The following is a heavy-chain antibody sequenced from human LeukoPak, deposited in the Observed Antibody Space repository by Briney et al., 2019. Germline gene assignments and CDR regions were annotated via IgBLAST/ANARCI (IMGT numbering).Heavy chain of an antibody. CDR2: IYYSGST. CDR3: ARRFGWDSFDY. V-gene: IGHV4-59*08. Sequence: SETLSLTCTVSGGSISSFHWSWIRQPPGKGLECIGYIYYSGSTNYNPSLKSRVTISVDTSKNQFSLRLNSVTAADMAVYYCARRFGWDSFDYWGQGTLVTVSS. J-gene: IGHJ4*02. D-gene: IGHD1-26*01. CDR1: GGSISSFH.